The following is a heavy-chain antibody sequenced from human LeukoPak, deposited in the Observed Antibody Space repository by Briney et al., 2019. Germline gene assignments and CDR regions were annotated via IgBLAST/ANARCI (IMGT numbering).Heavy chain of an antibody. Sequence: GRSLRLSCAASGFTFSSYAMHWVRQAPGKGLEWVAVISYDGSNKYYADSVKGRFTISRDNSKNTLYLQMNSLRAEDTAVYYCARDHRGGYDPDHFDYWGQGTLVTVSS. J-gene: IGHJ4*02. D-gene: IGHD5-12*01. V-gene: IGHV3-30-3*01. CDR3: ARDHRGGYDPDHFDY. CDR2: ISYDGSNK. CDR1: GFTFSSYA.